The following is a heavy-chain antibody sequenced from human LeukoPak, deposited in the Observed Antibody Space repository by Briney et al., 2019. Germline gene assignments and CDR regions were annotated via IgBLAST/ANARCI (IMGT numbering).Heavy chain of an antibody. Sequence: SHTLSLPCTVSGGPNSRGDYYLSWIRQPAGNGLEWHGHIYYSGRTYYNPSLKSRVTISVDTSKNQFSLKLSSVAAADTAVYYCARSNWNDVGDYWGQGTLVTVSS. J-gene: IGHJ4*02. D-gene: IGHD1-1*01. CDR3: ARSNWNDVGDY. CDR2: IYYSGRT. V-gene: IGHV4-30-4*08. CDR1: GGPNSRGDYY.